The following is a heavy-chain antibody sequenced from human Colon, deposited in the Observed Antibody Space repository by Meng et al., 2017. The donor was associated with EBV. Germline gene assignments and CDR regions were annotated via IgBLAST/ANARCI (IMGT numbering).Heavy chain of an antibody. V-gene: IGHV4-4*02. CDR3: ARGKQDAWELLAY. CDR1: GVSISSNIR. J-gene: IGHJ4*02. CDR2: IDDSGST. Sequence: QVQLQESGPGLGKPSGTLSITCGVSGVSISSNIRWTWVRQPPGKGLEWIGDIDDSGSTNYNPSLNSRISISLDKSKNHFSLKVNSVTAADTAVYYCARGKQDAWELLAYWGQGALVTVSS. D-gene: IGHD1-26*01.